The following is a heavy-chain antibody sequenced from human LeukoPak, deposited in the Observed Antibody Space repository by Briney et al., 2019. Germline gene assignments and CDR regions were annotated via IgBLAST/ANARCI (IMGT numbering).Heavy chain of an antibody. D-gene: IGHD3-10*01. J-gene: IGHJ5*02. CDR3: ARQPSPPELWFGELLSWFDP. CDR2: ISYSGST. Sequence: SETLSLTCTVSGGSISSSSYYWGWIRQPPGKGLEWIGSISYSGSTYYNPSLKSRVIISVDTSKNQFSLKLSSVTAADTAVYYCARQPSPPELWFGELLSWFDPWGQGTLVTVSS. V-gene: IGHV4-39*01. CDR1: GGSISSSSYY.